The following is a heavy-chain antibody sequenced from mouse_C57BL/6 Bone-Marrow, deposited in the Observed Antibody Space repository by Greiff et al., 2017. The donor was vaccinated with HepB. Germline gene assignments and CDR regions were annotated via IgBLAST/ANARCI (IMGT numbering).Heavy chain of an antibody. D-gene: IGHD2-9*01. J-gene: IGHJ4*01. Sequence: QVQLQQPGAELVKPGASVKLSCKASGYTFTSYWMHWVKQRPGRGLEWIGRIDPNSGGTKYNEKFKSKATLTVDKPSSTAYMQLSSLTSEDSAVYYCARGEALLWLKDWAMDYWGQGTSVTVSS. CDR3: ARGEALLWLKDWAMDY. CDR1: GYTFTSYW. CDR2: IDPNSGGT. V-gene: IGHV1-72*01.